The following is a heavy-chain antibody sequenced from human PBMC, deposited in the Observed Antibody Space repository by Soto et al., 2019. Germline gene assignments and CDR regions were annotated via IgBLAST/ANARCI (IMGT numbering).Heavy chain of an antibody. CDR1: RFTLSSCA. D-gene: IGHD3-22*01. Sequence: ALMLSCAPSRFTLSSCAIIWGRRAPEKGLEWVSAISGSGGSTYYEDSVKGRFTIYRDNSKNTLYLQMNSLRAEDTAVYYCAKDRYYDSSGPDDAFDIWGKGTMVTVSS. CDR3: AKDRYYDSSGPDDAFDI. V-gene: IGHV3-23*01. J-gene: IGHJ3*02. CDR2: ISGSGGST.